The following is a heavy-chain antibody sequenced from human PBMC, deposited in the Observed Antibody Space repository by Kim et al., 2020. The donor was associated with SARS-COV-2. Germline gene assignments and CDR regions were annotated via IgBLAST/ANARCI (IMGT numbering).Heavy chain of an antibody. CDR3: AKDVGSSWSRVGYFDP. CDR2: ISYIGTDT. Sequence: GGSLRLSCAASGFTFSTYPMTWVRQAPGKGLEWVSAISYIGTDTYYADSVKGRFTISRDNSKNTLYLQMNSLTAEDTAVYFCAKDVGSSWSRVGYFDPWGRGTLVTVSS. J-gene: IGHJ2*01. CDR1: GFTFSTYP. D-gene: IGHD6-13*01. V-gene: IGHV3-23*01.